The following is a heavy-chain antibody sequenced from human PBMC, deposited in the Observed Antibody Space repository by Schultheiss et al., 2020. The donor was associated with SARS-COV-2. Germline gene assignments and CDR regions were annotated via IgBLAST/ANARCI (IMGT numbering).Heavy chain of an antibody. Sequence: GGSLRLSCAASGFTFSSYWMSWVRQAPGKGLEWVSYISSSGSTIYYADSVKGRFTISRDNAKNSLYLQMNSLRAEDTAVYYCARLYDSSVDYWGQGTLVTVSS. CDR3: ARLYDSSVDY. CDR1: GFTFSSYW. D-gene: IGHD3-22*01. V-gene: IGHV3-48*04. CDR2: ISSSGSTI. J-gene: IGHJ4*02.